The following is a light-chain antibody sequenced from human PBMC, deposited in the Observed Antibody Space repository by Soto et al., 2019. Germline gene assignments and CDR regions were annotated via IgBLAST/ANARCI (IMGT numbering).Light chain of an antibody. CDR1: QSISTW. CDR2: DAS. CDR3: QQDKPYTT. J-gene: IGKJ2*01. V-gene: IGKV1-5*01. Sequence: DIQMTQSPSTLSASVGDRVTITCRASQSISTWLVWYQQKPGKAPKVLIYDASSLQSGVPSRFSGHGSGTDFTLTISSLQPDDSAIYYCQQDKPYTTFGQGTKLEIK.